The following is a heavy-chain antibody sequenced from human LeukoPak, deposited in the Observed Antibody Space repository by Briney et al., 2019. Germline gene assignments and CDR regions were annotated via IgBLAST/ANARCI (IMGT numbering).Heavy chain of an antibody. D-gene: IGHD6-13*01. Sequence: NPSETLSLTCTVSGGSISSYYWSWIRQPPGKGLEWIGYIYYSGSTNYNPSLKSRVTISVDTSKNQFSLKLSSVTAADTAVYYCARVVFSSWYAGANWFDPWGQGTLVTVSS. CDR1: GGSISSYY. J-gene: IGHJ5*02. CDR2: IYYSGST. CDR3: ARVVFSSWYAGANWFDP. V-gene: IGHV4-59*01.